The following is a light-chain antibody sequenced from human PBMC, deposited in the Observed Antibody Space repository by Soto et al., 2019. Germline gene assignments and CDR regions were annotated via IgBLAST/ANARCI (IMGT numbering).Light chain of an antibody. CDR1: SSDVGGYNY. Sequence: QTASVSGSPGQSITISCTGTSSDVGGYNYVSWYQQHPGKAPKLIIYDVSNRPSGISNRFSGSKSGNTASLTISGLQAEDEADYYCSSYISSSIPVVFGGGTKLTVL. CDR2: DVS. J-gene: IGLJ2*01. V-gene: IGLV2-14*01. CDR3: SSYISSSIPVV.